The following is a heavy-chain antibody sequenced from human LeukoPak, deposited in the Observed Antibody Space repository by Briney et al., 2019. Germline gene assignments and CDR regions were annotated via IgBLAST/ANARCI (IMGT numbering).Heavy chain of an antibody. Sequence: ASVKVSCKASGYTFTSYGISWVRQAPGQGLEWMGWISAYNGNTNYAQKLQGRVTMTTDTSTSTAYMELRSLRSDDTAVYYCAREYGDYGSYYYYYYVDVWGKGTTVTVS. V-gene: IGHV1-18*01. D-gene: IGHD4-17*01. CDR3: AREYGDYGSYYYYYYVDV. CDR1: GYTFTSYG. J-gene: IGHJ6*03. CDR2: ISAYNGNT.